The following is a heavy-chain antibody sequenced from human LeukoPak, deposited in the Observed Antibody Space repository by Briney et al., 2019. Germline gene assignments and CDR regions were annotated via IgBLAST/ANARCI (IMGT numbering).Heavy chain of an antibody. CDR3: AKDFSGIAVAGTSDY. D-gene: IGHD6-19*01. V-gene: IGHV3-30*04. Sequence: GGSLRLSCAASGFTFSSYAMHWVRQAPGKGLEWVAVISYDGSNKYYADSVKGRFTISRDNSKNTLYLQMNSLRAEDTAVYYCAKDFSGIAVAGTSDYWGQGTLVTVSS. J-gene: IGHJ4*02. CDR2: ISYDGSNK. CDR1: GFTFSSYA.